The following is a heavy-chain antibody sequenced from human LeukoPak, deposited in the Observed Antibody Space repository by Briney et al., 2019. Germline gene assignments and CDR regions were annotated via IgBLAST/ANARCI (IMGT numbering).Heavy chain of an antibody. V-gene: IGHV4-39*07. Sequence: KPSETLSLTCTVSVDSISSSSYYWGWIRQPPGKGLEWIGSIYYSGSTYYNPSLKSRVTISVDTSKNQFSLKLSSVAAADTAVYYCARLTPLGVDYWGQGTLVTVSS. CDR2: IYYSGST. CDR3: ARLTPLGVDY. J-gene: IGHJ4*02. CDR1: VDSISSSSYY. D-gene: IGHD4-23*01.